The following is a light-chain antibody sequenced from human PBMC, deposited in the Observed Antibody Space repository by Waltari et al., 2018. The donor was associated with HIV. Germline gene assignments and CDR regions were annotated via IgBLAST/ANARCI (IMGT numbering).Light chain of an antibody. V-gene: IGLV1-47*01. Sequence: QSVLTQPPSASGTPGQRVTISCSGSSSNIGSKYVYWYQQLPGTAPKLLIYRNKQRPSGVPDRVSGSKSGTSASLAISGLRSEDEADYYCAAWDDSLSGVVFGGGTKLTVL. CDR2: RNK. CDR1: SSNIGSKY. CDR3: AAWDDSLSGVV. J-gene: IGLJ3*02.